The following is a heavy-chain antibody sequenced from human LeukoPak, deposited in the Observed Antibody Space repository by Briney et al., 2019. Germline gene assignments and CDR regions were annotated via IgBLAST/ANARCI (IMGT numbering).Heavy chain of an antibody. V-gene: IGHV7-4-1*02. D-gene: IGHD3-10*01. CDR2: INTNTGNP. J-gene: IGHJ6*02. CDR3: ARQTIGELLPLLGMDV. Sequence: ASVKVSCKASGYTFTSYAMNWVRQAPGQGLEWMGWINTNTGNPTYAQGFTGRFVFSLDTSVSTAYLQISSLKAEDTAVYYCARQTIGELLPLLGMDVWGQGTTVTVSS. CDR1: GYTFTSYA.